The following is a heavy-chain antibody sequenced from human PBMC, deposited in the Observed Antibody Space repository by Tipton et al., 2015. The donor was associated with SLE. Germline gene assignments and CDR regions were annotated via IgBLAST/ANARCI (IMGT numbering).Heavy chain of an antibody. Sequence: TLSLTCAVYGGSFSGYYRSWIRQPPGKGLEWIGEINHSGSTNYNPSLKSRVTISLDTSKNQFSLNLRSVTAADTAVYYCARGKISRPSGSYYLASKRFDSWGQGVLVTVSS. V-gene: IGHV4-34*01. D-gene: IGHD3-10*01. CDR3: ARGKISRPSGSYYLASKRFDS. CDR2: INHSGST. J-gene: IGHJ5*01. CDR1: GGSFSGYY.